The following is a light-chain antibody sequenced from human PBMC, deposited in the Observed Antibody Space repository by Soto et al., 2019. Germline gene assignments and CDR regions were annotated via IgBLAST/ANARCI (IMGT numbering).Light chain of an antibody. Sequence: QLTQSPSSLSASVGDRVTITCRASQGIASYLAWYQQKPGQAPNLLIYAASTLQSGVPSRFSGSGSGTVFTLTISSLQPEDFATYYCKQLNSYPLTFGGGTKVEI. J-gene: IGKJ4*01. CDR1: QGIASY. CDR3: KQLNSYPLT. V-gene: IGKV1-9*01. CDR2: AAS.